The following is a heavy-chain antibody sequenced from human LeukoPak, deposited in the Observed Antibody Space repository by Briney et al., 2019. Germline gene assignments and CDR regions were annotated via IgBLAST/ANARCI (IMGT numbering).Heavy chain of an antibody. Sequence: SETLSLTCTVSGDSISSFFWTWLRQPPGKGLEWIGYIYYSGSTYYNPSLKSRVTISVDTSKNQFSLKLSSVTAADTAVYYCARGNGNYYYYGMDVWGQGTTVTVSS. CDR1: GDSISSFF. V-gene: IGHV4-59*06. D-gene: IGHD4-23*01. CDR3: ARGNGNYYYYGMDV. CDR2: IYYSGST. J-gene: IGHJ6*02.